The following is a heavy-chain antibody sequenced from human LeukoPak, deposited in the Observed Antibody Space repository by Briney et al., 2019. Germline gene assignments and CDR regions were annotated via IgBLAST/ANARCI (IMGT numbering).Heavy chain of an antibody. CDR3: ARDEQKLAATPSTLSRFDP. J-gene: IGHJ5*02. D-gene: IGHD2-15*01. Sequence: ASVKVSCKASGGTFSSYAISWVRQAPGQGLEWMGRIIPIFGTANYAQKFQGRVTITTDESTSTAYMELSSLRSEDTAVYYCARDEQKLAATPSTLSRFDPWGQGTLVTVSS. CDR2: IIPIFGTA. CDR1: GGTFSSYA. V-gene: IGHV1-69*05.